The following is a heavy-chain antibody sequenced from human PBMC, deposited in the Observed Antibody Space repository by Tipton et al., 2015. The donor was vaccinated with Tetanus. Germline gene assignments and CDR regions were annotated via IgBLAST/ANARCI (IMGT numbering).Heavy chain of an antibody. J-gene: IGHJ4*02. CDR2: IFPDDSDT. CDR1: GYSFTSHW. Sequence: VQLVQSGADVKKPGESLKISCKASGYSFTSHWIGWVRQMSGKGLEWMGMIFPDDSDTRYSPSFQGHVTFSVDKSTSTVYLQWSSLKASDPAMYFCARMYSTSSPFDHWGQGTLVAVSS. V-gene: IGHV5-51*01. D-gene: IGHD6-6*01. CDR3: ARMYSTSSPFDH.